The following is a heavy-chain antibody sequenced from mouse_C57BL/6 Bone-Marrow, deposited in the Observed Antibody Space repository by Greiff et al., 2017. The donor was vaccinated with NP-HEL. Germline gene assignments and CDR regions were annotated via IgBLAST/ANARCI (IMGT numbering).Heavy chain of an antibody. J-gene: IGHJ2*01. D-gene: IGHD1-1*01. CDR3: ARGGYYGSSSDY. V-gene: IGHV1-59*01. CDR2: IDPSDSYT. CDR1: GYTFTSYW. Sequence: VQLQQSGAELVRPGTSVKLSCKASGYTFTSYWMHWVKQRPGQGLAWIGVIDPSDSYTNYNQTFKGKATLTVDTSSSTAYMQLSSLTSEDSAVYYCARGGYYGSSSDYWGQGTTLTVSS.